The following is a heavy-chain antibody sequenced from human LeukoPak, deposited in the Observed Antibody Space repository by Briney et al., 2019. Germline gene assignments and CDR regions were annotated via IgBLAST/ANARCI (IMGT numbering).Heavy chain of an antibody. J-gene: IGHJ5*02. CDR1: GDSVSSNSAA. CDR2: TYYRSKWYN. Sequence: SQTLSLTCAISGDSVSSNSAAWNWIRQSPSRGLEWLARTYYRSKWYNEYAVSVKSRLSINPDTSKNQFSLHLNSVTPEDTAVYYCAREGGITLFGVVIIPVTFWFDPWGQGTLVTVSS. V-gene: IGHV6-1*01. D-gene: IGHD3-3*01. CDR3: AREGGITLFGVVIIPVTFWFDP.